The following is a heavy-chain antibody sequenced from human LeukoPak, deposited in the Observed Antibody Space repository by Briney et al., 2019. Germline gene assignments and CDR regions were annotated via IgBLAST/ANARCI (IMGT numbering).Heavy chain of an antibody. Sequence: GGSLRLSCAASGFTFSSYSMNWVRQAPGKGQEWVSAISSSGGSTYYADSVKGRFTISRDNSKNTLYLQMNSLRAEDTAVYYCAKFASASCCQSAFDIWGQGTMVTVSS. J-gene: IGHJ3*02. CDR3: AKFASASCCQSAFDI. CDR2: ISSSGGST. V-gene: IGHV3-23*01. D-gene: IGHD2-2*01. CDR1: GFTFSSYS.